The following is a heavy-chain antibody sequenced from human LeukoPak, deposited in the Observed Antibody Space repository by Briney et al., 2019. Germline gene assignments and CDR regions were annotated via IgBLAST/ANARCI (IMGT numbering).Heavy chain of an antibody. V-gene: IGHV3-30*02. CDR2: IRYDGSNK. D-gene: IGHD2-21*02. CDR3: AKEGGMVTDY. CDR1: GFSFSIYG. Sequence: PGGSLRLSCAASGFSFSIYGMHWVRQAPGKGLEWVAFIRYDGSNKYYADSVKGRFTISRDNSKNTLYLQMNSLIAEDTAVYYCAKEGGMVTDYWGQGTLVTFSS. J-gene: IGHJ4*02.